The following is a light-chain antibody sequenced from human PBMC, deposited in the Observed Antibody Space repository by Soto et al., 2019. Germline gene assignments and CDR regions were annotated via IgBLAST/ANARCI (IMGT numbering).Light chain of an antibody. CDR2: EVS. Sequence: QSALTKPASVSGYPGQSITISCTGTSSDVGDYNYVSWYQQHPGKAPKRMIYEVSNRPSGVSNRLSGSKSGNTASLTISGLQAEDEVDYYCSSYTSSNTGVFGGGTKLTVL. CDR1: SSDVGDYNY. J-gene: IGLJ3*02. CDR3: SSYTSSNTGV. V-gene: IGLV2-14*01.